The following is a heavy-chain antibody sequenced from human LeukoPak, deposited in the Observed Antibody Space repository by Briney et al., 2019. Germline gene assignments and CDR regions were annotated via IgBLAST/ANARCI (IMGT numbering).Heavy chain of an antibody. D-gene: IGHD3-10*01. CDR1: GFTFSSYP. CDR3: ASSRAYGFLDY. V-gene: IGHV3-23*01. Sequence: AGGSLRLSCTASGFTFSSYPMYWVRQAPGKGLEWVSVITGNGDTTYYADSMKGRFTLSRDNSKNTLYLQMSSLRAEDTAVYYCASSRAYGFLDYWGQGSLVTVSS. CDR2: ITGNGDTT. J-gene: IGHJ4*02.